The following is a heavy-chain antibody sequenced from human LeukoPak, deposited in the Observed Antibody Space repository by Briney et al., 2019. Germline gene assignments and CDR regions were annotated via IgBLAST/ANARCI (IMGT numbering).Heavy chain of an antibody. CDR1: GGSISSGGYY. CDR2: IYYSGST. CDR3: ARIHRYCSGGACYVLDN. J-gene: IGHJ4*02. V-gene: IGHV4-31*03. Sequence: PSETLSLTCTVSGGSISSGGYYWSWIRQHPGKGLEWIGYIYYSGSTYYSPSLKSRITISVDTSKNQFSLKLSSVTAADTAVYYCARIHRYCSGGACYVLDNWGQGTLVAVSS. D-gene: IGHD2-15*01.